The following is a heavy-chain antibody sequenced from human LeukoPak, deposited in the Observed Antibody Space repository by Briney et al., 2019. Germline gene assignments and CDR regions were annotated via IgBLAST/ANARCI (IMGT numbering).Heavy chain of an antibody. D-gene: IGHD3-10*01. CDR1: GGSISSSSYY. V-gene: IGHV4-39*01. Sequence: PSETLSLTCTVSGGSISSSSYYWGWIRQPPGKGLEWIATIYYSGSTFYNPSLKSRVTISVDTSKNQFSLRLSSVTAADTAVYYCARSWHGSGTLDWFDPWGQGTLVTVSS. CDR3: ARSWHGSGTLDWFDP. CDR2: IYYSGST. J-gene: IGHJ5*02.